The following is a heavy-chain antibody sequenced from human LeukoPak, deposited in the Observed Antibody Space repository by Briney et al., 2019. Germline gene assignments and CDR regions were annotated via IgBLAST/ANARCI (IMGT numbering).Heavy chain of an antibody. CDR1: GFTFSSYA. J-gene: IGHJ4*02. D-gene: IGHD2-2*01. Sequence: GGSLRLSCAASGFTFSSYAMSWVRQAPGKGLEWVSAISGSGGSTYYADSVKGRFTISRDNAKNSLYLQMNSLRAEDTALYYCARDTSRSRDYWGQGTLVTVSS. CDR2: ISGSGGST. V-gene: IGHV3-23*01. CDR3: ARDTSRSRDY.